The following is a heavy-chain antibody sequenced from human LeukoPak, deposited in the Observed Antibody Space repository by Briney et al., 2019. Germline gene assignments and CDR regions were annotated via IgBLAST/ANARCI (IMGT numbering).Heavy chain of an antibody. CDR1: GYTFTSYD. Sequence: GASVKVSCKASGYTFTSYDINWVRQATGQGLEWMGWMNPNSGNTGYAQKFQGRVTITRNTSISTAYMELSSLRSEDTAVYYCASFVDGDWYYFDYWGQGTLVTVSS. J-gene: IGHJ4*02. CDR2: MNPNSGNT. CDR3: ASFVDGDWYYFDY. V-gene: IGHV1-8*03. D-gene: IGHD2-21*02.